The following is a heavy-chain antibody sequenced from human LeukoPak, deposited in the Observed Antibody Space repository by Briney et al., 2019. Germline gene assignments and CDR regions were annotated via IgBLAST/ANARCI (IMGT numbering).Heavy chain of an antibody. V-gene: IGHV4-59*01. CDR1: GGSISSYY. D-gene: IGHD4-11*01. Sequence: PSETLSLTCTVSGGSISSYYWSWIRQPPGKGPEWIGYIYYSGSTNYNPSLKSRVTISVDTSKNQFSLKLSSVTAADTAVYYCARIPDSNLIYYYYGMDVWGQGTTVTVSS. J-gene: IGHJ6*02. CDR3: ARIPDSNLIYYYYGMDV. CDR2: IYYSGST.